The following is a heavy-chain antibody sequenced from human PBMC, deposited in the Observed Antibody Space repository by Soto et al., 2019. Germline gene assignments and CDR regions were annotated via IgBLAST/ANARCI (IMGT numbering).Heavy chain of an antibody. D-gene: IGHD7-27*01. CDR1: GYTFTSYA. V-gene: IGHV1-3*01. J-gene: IGHJ6*03. CDR2: INAGNGNT. CDR3: ARDKNLPRGWGYYYYMDV. Sequence: QVQLVQSGAEVKKPGASVKVSCKASGYTFTSYAMHWVRQAPGQRLEWMGWINAGNGNTKYSQKFQGRVTITRDTSASTAYMELSSLRSEDTAVYYCARDKNLPRGWGYYYYMDVWGKGTTVTVSS.